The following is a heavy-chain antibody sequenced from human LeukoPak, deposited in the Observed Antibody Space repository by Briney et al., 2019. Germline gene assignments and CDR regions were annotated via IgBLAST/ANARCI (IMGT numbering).Heavy chain of an antibody. D-gene: IGHD3-10*02. CDR3: AELGITMIGGV. CDR2: ISSSGSTI. J-gene: IGHJ6*04. Sequence: GGSLRLSCAASGFTFSSYSMNWVRQAPGKGLEWVSYISSSGSTIYYAGSVKGRFTISRDNAKNSLYLQMSSLRAEDTAVYYCAELGITMIGGVWGKGTTVTISS. V-gene: IGHV3-48*04. CDR1: GFTFSSYS.